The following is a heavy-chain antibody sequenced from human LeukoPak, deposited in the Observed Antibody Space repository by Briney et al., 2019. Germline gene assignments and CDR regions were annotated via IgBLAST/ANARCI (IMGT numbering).Heavy chain of an antibody. J-gene: IGHJ4*02. V-gene: IGHV5-51*01. CDR3: ARKMVVPAGPFDY. CDR1: GYSFTSYW. D-gene: IGHD2-2*01. Sequence: GESLKISCKGSGYSFTSYWIGWVRQMPGKGLEWMGIIYPGDSDTRHSPSFQGQVTISADMSISTAYLQWSSLKASDTAMYYCARKMVVPAGPFDYWSQGTLVTVSS. CDR2: IYPGDSDT.